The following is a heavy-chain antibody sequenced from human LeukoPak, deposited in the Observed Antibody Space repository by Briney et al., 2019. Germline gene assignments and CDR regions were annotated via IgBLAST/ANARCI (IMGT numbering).Heavy chain of an antibody. CDR3: ARHRHHYYYDSSGYYYPYDY. Sequence: SETLSLTCTVSGGSISSSSYYWGWIRQPPGKGLEWIGNIYYSGTTYYNPSPSLKSRVTISIDTSKNQFSLKLSSVTAADTAVYYCARHRHHYYYDSSGYYYPYDYWGQGTLVTVSS. V-gene: IGHV4-39*01. CDR2: IYYSGTT. CDR1: GGSISSSSYY. J-gene: IGHJ4*02. D-gene: IGHD3-22*01.